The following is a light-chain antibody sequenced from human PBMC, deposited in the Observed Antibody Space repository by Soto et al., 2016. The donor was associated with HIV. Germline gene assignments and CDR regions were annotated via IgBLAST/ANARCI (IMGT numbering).Light chain of an antibody. CDR1: QGIRNE. CDR2: AAS. Sequence: AIQMTQSPSSLSASLGDRVTITCRASQGIRNELGWYQQKPGKAPKLLIYAASSLGSGVPLRFSGSGSGTDFTLTISQPCSLKILHLYFCLQVLQLTRTTFGRRGPSWR. V-gene: IGKV1-6*01. CDR3: LQVLQLTRTT. J-gene: IGKJ2*01.